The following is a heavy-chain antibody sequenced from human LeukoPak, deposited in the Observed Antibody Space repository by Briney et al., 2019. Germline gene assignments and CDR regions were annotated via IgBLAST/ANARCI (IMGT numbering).Heavy chain of an antibody. CDR1: RFTFSSFG. CDR3: SKGAPILRWDMDV. CDR2: IQYDGNEK. D-gene: IGHD4-23*01. V-gene: IGHV3-30*02. Sequence: GGSLRLSCAASRFTFSSFGIHWVRQAPGKGLEWVAFIQYDGNEKYYADSVRGRFTISRDNARRTVSLEMSRLRNDDAALYYCSKGAPILRWDMDVWGTGTTVTVSS. J-gene: IGHJ6*03.